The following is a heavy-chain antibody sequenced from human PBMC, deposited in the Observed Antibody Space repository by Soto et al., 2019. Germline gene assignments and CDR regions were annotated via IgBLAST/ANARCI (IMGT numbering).Heavy chain of an antibody. D-gene: IGHD1-20*01. Sequence: QPGGSLRLSCEASGFTFSSYPMHWVRQAPGKGLEWVTVIPYDGGNQYYADSVKGRFTISRDNSKDTLYLQMHSLRSDDTAVYFCARGPITQTSFIDHWGQGTLVTVSS. V-gene: IGHV3-30-3*01. J-gene: IGHJ4*02. CDR1: GFTFSSYP. CDR2: IPYDGGNQ. CDR3: ARGPITQTSFIDH.